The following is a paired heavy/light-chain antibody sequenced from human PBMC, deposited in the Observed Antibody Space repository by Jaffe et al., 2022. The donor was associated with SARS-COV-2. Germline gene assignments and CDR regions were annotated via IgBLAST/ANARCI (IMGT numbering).Light chain of an antibody. CDR2: EGS. Sequence: QSALTQPASVSGSPGQSITISCTGTSSDVGSYNLVSWYQQHPGKAPKLMIYEGSKRPSGVSNRFSGSKSGNTASLTISGLQAEDEADYYCCSYAGSSTLVFGTGTKVTVL. J-gene: IGLJ1*01. V-gene: IGLV2-23*01. CDR1: SSDVGSYNL. CDR3: CSYAGSSTLV.
Heavy chain of an antibody. CDR3: ARVVIIIEMATISPHYYYYMDV. Sequence: QVQLVQSGAEVKKPGSSVKVSCKASGGTFSSYAISWVRQAPGQGLEWMGGIIPIFGTANYAQKFQGRVTITADESTSTAYMELSSLRSEDTAVYYCARVVIIIEMATISPHYYYYMDVWGKGTTVTVSS. V-gene: IGHV1-69*01. J-gene: IGHJ6*03. D-gene: IGHD5-12*01. CDR2: IIPIFGTA. CDR1: GGTFSSYA.